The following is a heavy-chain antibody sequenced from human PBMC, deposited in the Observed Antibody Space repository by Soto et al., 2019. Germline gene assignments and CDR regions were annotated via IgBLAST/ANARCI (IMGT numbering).Heavy chain of an antibody. CDR2: ISGSGCST. D-gene: IGHD6-6*01. CDR3: CSDYYAMDV. V-gene: IGHV3-23*01. J-gene: IGHJ6*02. CDR1: VFTFSNYG. Sequence: GGSLRLSCEASVFTFSNYGMNWVRQAPGKWPEWFSAISGSGCSTXADSLKGRXXISRDNSENTLXLQMNXLRCDDMAVYYCCSDYYAMDVWGQGTTVTVS.